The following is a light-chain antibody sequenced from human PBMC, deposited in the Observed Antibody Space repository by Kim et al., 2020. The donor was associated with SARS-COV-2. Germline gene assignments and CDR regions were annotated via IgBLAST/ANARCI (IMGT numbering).Light chain of an antibody. V-gene: IGLV2-23*02. CDR1: SSDVGSYHL. CDR3: CSYAGSTSL. Sequence: PRPSITISCSGTSSDVGSYHLVSWYQHHPDKAPKLMIYDVSKRPSGVSNRFSGSKSGNTASLTISGLQAEDEADYYCCSYAGSTSLFGGGTQLTVL. J-gene: IGLJ2*01. CDR2: DVS.